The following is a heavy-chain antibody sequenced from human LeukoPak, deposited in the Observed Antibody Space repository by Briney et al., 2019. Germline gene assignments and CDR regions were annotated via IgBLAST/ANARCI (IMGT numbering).Heavy chain of an antibody. CDR2: INYSGST. D-gene: IGHD3-10*01. CDR1: GGSVSNGNYY. CDR3: ARSARVDYYGSGSYRTYNWFDP. Sequence: SETLSLTCTVSGGSVSNGNYYWSWIRQPPGKGLEWIGYINYSGSTNYNPSLKSRVTISVDTSKNQFSLKLSSVTAADTAVYYCARSARVDYYGSGSYRTYNWFDPWGQGTLVTVSA. J-gene: IGHJ5*02. V-gene: IGHV4-61*01.